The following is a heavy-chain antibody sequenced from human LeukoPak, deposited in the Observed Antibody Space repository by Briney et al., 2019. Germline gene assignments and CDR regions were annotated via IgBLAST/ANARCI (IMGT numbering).Heavy chain of an antibody. CDR2: ISYDGSNK. V-gene: IGHV3-30-3*01. Sequence: GGSLRLSCAASGFAFSSYAMHWVRQAPGKGLEWVAVISYDGSNKYYADSVKGRFTISRDNSENTLYLQMNSLRAEDTAVYYCARVDYDKNLDYWGQGTLVTVSS. CDR3: ARVDYDKNLDY. CDR1: GFAFSSYA. D-gene: IGHD3-22*01. J-gene: IGHJ4*02.